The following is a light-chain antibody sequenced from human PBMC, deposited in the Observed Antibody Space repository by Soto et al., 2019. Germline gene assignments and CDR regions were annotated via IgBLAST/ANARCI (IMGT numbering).Light chain of an antibody. CDR2: EGN. CDR1: GSAVGSYNL. J-gene: IGLJ3*02. CDR3: CSYVDTSAFVR. Sequence: QSALTQPASISGSPGQSITISCAGTGSAVGSYNLVSWYQQHPGKAPHLIIYEGNKRPSGVSRRFSGSKSDNTASLTISGLQAEDEAEYYCCSYVDTSAFVRFGGGTEVTVL. V-gene: IGLV2-23*03.